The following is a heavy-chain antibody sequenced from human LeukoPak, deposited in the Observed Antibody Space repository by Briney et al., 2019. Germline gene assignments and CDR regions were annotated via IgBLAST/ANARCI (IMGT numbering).Heavy chain of an antibody. CDR2: ISGSGGST. J-gene: IGHJ5*02. V-gene: IGHV3-23*01. CDR3: VSSLGNYDFWSGT. Sequence: GGSLRLSCAASGFTFSNYAMSWVRQAPGKGLEWVSAISGSGGSTYYADSVKGRFTISRDNSKNTLYLQMNSLRAEDTAVYYCVSSLGNYDFWSGTWGQGTLVTVSS. D-gene: IGHD3-3*01. CDR1: GFTFSNYA.